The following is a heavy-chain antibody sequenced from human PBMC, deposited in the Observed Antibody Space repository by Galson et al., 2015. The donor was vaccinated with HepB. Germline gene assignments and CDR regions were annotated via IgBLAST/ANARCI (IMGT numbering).Heavy chain of an antibody. CDR3: VTSLGFGYGNTIVATDY. J-gene: IGHJ4*02. Sequence: SLRLSCAASGFTFSNVWMSWVRQAPRKGLEWVGRIKSETDGGTTDYAAPVKGRFTISRDDSKNTLYLQMNSLTTEDTAVYHCVTSLGFGYGNTIVATDYWGQGTLVTVSS. CDR2: IKSETDGGTT. CDR1: GFTFSNVW. V-gene: IGHV3-15*01. D-gene: IGHD3-10*01.